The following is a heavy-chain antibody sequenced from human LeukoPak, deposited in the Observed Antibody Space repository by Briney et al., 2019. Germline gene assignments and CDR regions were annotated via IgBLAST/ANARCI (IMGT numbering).Heavy chain of an antibody. V-gene: IGHV3-33*01. CDR1: GFNFSYYA. CDR2: IWFDGSNQ. Sequence: GGSLRLSCAASGFNFSYYAMHWVRQAPGKGLAWVALIWFDGSNQYYDDSVKGRFTISRDNSKDTVFLQMNGLTVDDTGVYYCARLVGGTTGATDYWGQGSLVSVS. CDR3: ARLVGGTTGATDY. J-gene: IGHJ4*02. D-gene: IGHD1-26*01.